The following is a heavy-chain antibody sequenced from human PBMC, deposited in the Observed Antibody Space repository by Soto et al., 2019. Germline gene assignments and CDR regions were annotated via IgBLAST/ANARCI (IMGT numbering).Heavy chain of an antibody. V-gene: IGHV3-21*01. Sequence: PGGSLRLSCTASGFMFSSYTMNWVRQAPGKGLEWVSSVSFRGDIYYADSLEGRFTISRDDAKNSLYLQMNSLRAEDTAVYYCARGCSSASWYYYWGQGTLVTVSS. CDR2: VSFRGDI. D-gene: IGHD2-2*01. J-gene: IGHJ4*02. CDR3: ARGCSSASWYYY. CDR1: GFMFSSYT.